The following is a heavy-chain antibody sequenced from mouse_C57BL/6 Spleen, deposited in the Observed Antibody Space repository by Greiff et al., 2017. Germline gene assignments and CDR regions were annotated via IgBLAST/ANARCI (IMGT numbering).Heavy chain of an antibody. CDR2: IYPSDSET. V-gene: IGHV1-61*01. J-gene: IGHJ4*01. Sequence: QVQLQQPGAELVRPGSSVKLSCKASGYTFTSYWMDWVKQRPGQGLEWIGNIYPSDSETHYNQKFKDKATLTVDKSSSTAYMQLSSLTSVDSAAYYCASEGVYEDAMDYWGQGTSVTVSS. CDR3: ASEGVYEDAMDY. D-gene: IGHD2-12*01. CDR1: GYTFTSYW.